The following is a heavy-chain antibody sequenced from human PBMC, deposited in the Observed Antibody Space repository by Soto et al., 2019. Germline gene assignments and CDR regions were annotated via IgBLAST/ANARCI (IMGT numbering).Heavy chain of an antibody. V-gene: IGHV5-51*01. CDR3: ARRGARYCSGGSCYFDY. CDR2: IYPGDSDT. J-gene: IGHJ4*02. D-gene: IGHD2-15*01. Sequence: GESLKISCKGSGYSFTSYWIGWVRQMPGKGLEWMGIIYPGDSDTRYSPSFQGQVTISADKSISTACLQWSSLKASDTAMDYCARRGARYCSGGSCYFDYWGQGTLVTVSS. CDR1: GYSFTSYW.